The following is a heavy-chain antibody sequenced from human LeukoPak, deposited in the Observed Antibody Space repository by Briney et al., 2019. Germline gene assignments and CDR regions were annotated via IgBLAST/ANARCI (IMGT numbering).Heavy chain of an antibody. Sequence: ASVKVSCKASGYSFTAYSMHLVRQAPGQGLEWMGCINPNSGGTNYAQKFQGRVTMTRDTSISTAYMELSRLRSDDTAVYYCARDQGWIGSYDPKYFDYWGQGTLVTVSS. CDR1: GYSFTAYS. D-gene: IGHD5-18*01. CDR2: INPNSGGT. J-gene: IGHJ4*02. CDR3: ARDQGWIGSYDPKYFDY. V-gene: IGHV1-2*02.